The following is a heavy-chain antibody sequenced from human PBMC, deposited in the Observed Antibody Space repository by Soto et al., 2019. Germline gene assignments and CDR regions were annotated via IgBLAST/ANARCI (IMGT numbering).Heavy chain of an antibody. Sequence: PSETLSLTCAVYGGSFSGYYWSWIRQPPGKGLEWIGEINHSGSTNYNPSLKSRVTISVDTSKNQFSLKLSSVTAADTAVYYCARAVRGGAIFGVVIRNWFDPWGQGTLVTVSS. CDR2: INHSGST. J-gene: IGHJ5*02. D-gene: IGHD3-3*01. CDR1: GGSFSGYY. V-gene: IGHV4-34*01. CDR3: ARAVRGGAIFGVVIRNWFDP.